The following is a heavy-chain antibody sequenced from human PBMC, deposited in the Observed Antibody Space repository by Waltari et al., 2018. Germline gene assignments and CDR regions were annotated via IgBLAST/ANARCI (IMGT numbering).Heavy chain of an antibody. Sequence: EVQLLESGGGLVQPGGSLRLSCAASGFTFSSYAKSWVRQAPGKGLEWVSVIYGGGSTYYADSVKGRFTISRDNSRNTLYLQMSSLRAEDTAIYYCAKDNSYGNFDSWGQGTLVTVSS. CDR2: IYGGGST. J-gene: IGHJ4*02. CDR1: GFTFSSYA. V-gene: IGHV3-23*03. D-gene: IGHD5-18*01. CDR3: AKDNSYGNFDS.